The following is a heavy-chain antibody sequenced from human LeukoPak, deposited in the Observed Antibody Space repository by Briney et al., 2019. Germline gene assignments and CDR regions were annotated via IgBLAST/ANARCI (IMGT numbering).Heavy chain of an antibody. V-gene: IGHV4-4*07. CDR2: IYTSGST. CDR3: ASPKQWRGSFDY. CDR1: GGSISSYY. Sequence: SETLSLTCTVSGGSISSYYWSWIRQPAGKGLEWIGRIYTSGSTNYNPSLKSRVTISVDTSKNQFSLKLSSVTAADTAVYYCASPKQWRGSFDYWGQGTLVTVSS. J-gene: IGHJ4*02. D-gene: IGHD6-19*01.